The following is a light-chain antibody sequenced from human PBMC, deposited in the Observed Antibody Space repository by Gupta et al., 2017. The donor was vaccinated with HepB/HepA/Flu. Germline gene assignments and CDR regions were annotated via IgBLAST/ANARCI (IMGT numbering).Light chain of an antibody. V-gene: IGKV1-39*01. J-gene: IGKJ2*01. CDR3: QETDSYPPFT. Sequence: IQMTQSPSSLSASVGDRVTITCRAGQSIKNYLSWYQQKPGEAPKLLIYAASNLQSGVPSRFSGSGFGKDFTLTISGRQPEDFAVYYCQETDSYPPFTFGQGTKLEI. CDR2: AAS. CDR1: QSIKNY.